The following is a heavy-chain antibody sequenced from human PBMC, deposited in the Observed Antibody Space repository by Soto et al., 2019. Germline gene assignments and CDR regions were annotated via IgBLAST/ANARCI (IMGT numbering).Heavy chain of an antibody. J-gene: IGHJ4*02. CDR2: IIPIFGTA. CDR3: ASSPGLISFDY. CDR1: GGTFSSYA. D-gene: IGHD3-16*01. V-gene: IGHV1-69*12. Sequence: QVQLVQSGAEVKKPGSSVKVSCKASGGTFSSYAISWVRQAPGQGLEWMGGIIPIFGTANYAQKFQGRVTIIAEESTRTVYMELSSLRSEDTAVYYCASSPGLISFDYWGQGTLVTVSS.